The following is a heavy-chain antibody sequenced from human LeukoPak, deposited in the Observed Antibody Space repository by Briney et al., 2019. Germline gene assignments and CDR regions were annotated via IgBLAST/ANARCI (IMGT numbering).Heavy chain of an antibody. CDR2: INPNSGGT. CDR3: ARVRIGQQLDKYYYYAMDV. D-gene: IGHD6-13*01. CDR1: GYTFTDYY. V-gene: IGHV1-2*02. Sequence: ASVKVSCKASGYTFTDYYMHWVRQAPGQGLEWRGGINPNSGGTNYAQKFQGRVTMTTDTSISTAYMEVSRLRSDDTAVYYCARVRIGQQLDKYYYYAMDVWGQGTTVTVSS. J-gene: IGHJ6*02.